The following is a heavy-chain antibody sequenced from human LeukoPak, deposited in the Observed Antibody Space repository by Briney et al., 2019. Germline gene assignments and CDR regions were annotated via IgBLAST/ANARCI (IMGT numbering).Heavy chain of an antibody. J-gene: IGHJ4*02. CDR1: GFTFSSYA. CDR3: AKDRYRMVRGVGFDY. Sequence: GGSLSLSCAASGFTFSSYALSWVRQAPGKGLGWVWVISGSGGSTYYADSVKGRFTISRDNSKNTLYLQMNSLRAEDTAVYYCAKDRYRMVRGVGFDYWGQGTLVTVSS. D-gene: IGHD3-10*01. V-gene: IGHV3-23*01. CDR2: ISGSGGST.